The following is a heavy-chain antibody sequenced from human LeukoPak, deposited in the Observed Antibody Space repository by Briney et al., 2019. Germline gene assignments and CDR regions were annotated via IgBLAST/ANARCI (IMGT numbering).Heavy chain of an antibody. D-gene: IGHD6-13*01. Sequence: GASVKVSCKASGGTFSSYAISWVRQAPGQGLEWMGIINPSGGSTSYAQKFQGRVTMTRDMSTSTVYMELSSLRSEDTAVYYCASAPPSGSWTLDYWGQGTLVTVSS. V-gene: IGHV1-46*01. CDR2: INPSGGST. CDR3: ASAPPSGSWTLDY. J-gene: IGHJ4*02. CDR1: GGTFSSYA.